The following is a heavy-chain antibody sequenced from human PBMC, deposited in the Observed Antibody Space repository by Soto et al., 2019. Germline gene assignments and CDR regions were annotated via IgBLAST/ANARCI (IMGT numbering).Heavy chain of an antibody. J-gene: IGHJ6*02. CDR1: GYPFTSYG. CDR2: ISAYNGYT. CDR3: ARDISGYSPESYYYYAMDV. D-gene: IGHD3-22*01. V-gene: IGHV1-18*04. Sequence: GASVKVSCKASGYPFTSYGISWVRQAPGQGLEWMGWISAYNGYTNYGQKFQGRVTMTTDTSTSTAYPELRSLRSDDAAVYYCARDISGYSPESYYYYAMDVWGQGTTVTVSS.